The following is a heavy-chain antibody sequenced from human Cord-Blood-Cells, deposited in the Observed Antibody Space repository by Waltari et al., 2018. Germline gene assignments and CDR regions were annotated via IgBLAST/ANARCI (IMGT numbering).Heavy chain of an antibody. V-gene: IGHV4-59*08. J-gene: IGHJ5*02. Sequence: QVQLQESGPGLVKPSETLSLTCTVSGGSISSYYWSWIRQPPGKGLEWIGYIYYSGSTNYTPSLKSRVTISVDTSKNQFSLKLSSVTAADTAVYYCARRGLGNWCDPWGQGTLVTVSS. D-gene: IGHD3-9*01. CDR3: ARRGLGNWCDP. CDR2: IYYSGST. CDR1: GGSISSYY.